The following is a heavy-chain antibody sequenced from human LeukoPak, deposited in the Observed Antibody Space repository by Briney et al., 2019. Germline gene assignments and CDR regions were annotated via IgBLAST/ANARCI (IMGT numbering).Heavy chain of an antibody. CDR2: IHPSGGST. CDR3: ARDLNPYSSSYYYYGMDV. CDR1: GYTFTSYY. Sequence: GASVKVSCKASGYTFTSYYMHWVRQAPGQGLEWMGIIHPSGGSTSYAQKFQGRVTMTRDTSTSTVYMELSSLRSEDTAVYYCARDLNPYSSSYYYYGMDVWGQGTTVTVSS. D-gene: IGHD6-13*01. V-gene: IGHV1-46*01. J-gene: IGHJ6*02.